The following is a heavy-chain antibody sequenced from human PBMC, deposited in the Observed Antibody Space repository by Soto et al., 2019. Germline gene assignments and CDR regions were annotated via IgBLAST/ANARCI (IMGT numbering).Heavy chain of an antibody. CDR1: GYTFTGYY. Sequence: ASVKVSCKASGYTFTGYYMHWVRQAPGQGLEWMGWINPNSGGTNYAQKFQGWVTMTRDTSISTAYMELSRLRSDDTAVYYCARAYYDYVWGSYRYTAELVDRGHGMDVWGQGTTVTVSS. J-gene: IGHJ6*02. CDR2: INPNSGGT. D-gene: IGHD3-16*02. V-gene: IGHV1-2*04. CDR3: ARAYYDYVWGSYRYTAELVDRGHGMDV.